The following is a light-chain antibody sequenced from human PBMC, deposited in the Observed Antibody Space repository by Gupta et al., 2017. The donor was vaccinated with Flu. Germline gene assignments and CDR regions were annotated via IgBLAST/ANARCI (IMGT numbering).Light chain of an antibody. CDR3: QQDNSYSLT. J-gene: IGKJ4*01. CDR2: KAS. V-gene: IGKV1-5*03. CDR1: QSISSW. Sequence: DIQMTQSPSTLSASVGDRVTITCRASQSISSWLAWYQQKPGKAPKLLIYKASSLESGVPSRFSGSGSVTEFTLTISSLQPDDFATYYCQQDNSYSLTFGGGTKVEIK.